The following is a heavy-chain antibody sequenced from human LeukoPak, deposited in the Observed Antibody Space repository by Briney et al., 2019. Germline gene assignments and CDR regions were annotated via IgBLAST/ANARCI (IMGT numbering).Heavy chain of an antibody. Sequence: KPSETLSLTCAVYGGSFSGYYWSWIRQPPGKGLEWIGEINHSGSTNYNPSLKSRVTISVDTSKNQFSLKLSSVTAADTAVYYCARGQGAKYYYDSSGYPYYFDYWGQGTLVTVSS. J-gene: IGHJ4*02. D-gene: IGHD3-22*01. CDR2: INHSGST. V-gene: IGHV4-34*01. CDR1: GGSFSGYY. CDR3: ARGQGAKYYYDSSGYPYYFDY.